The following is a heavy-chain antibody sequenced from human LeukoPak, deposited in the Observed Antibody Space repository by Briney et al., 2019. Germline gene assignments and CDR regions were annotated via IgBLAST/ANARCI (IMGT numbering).Heavy chain of an antibody. J-gene: IGHJ4*02. CDR3: ARDGGWHGGGVDY. CDR1: GFTFSSYS. D-gene: IGHD6-19*01. V-gene: IGHV3-21*01. CDR2: INSSSSYI. Sequence: GGSLRLSCAASGFTFSSYSMNWVRQAPWKGLEWVSSINSSSSYIYYADSVKGRFTISRDNAKNSLYLQMNSLRAEDTAVYYCARDGGWHGGGVDYWGQGTLVTVSS.